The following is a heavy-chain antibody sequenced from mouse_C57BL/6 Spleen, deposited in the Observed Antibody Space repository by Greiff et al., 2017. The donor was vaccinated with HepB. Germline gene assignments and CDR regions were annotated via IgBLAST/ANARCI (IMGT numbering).Heavy chain of an antibody. CDR3: ARKAGGQGYLDY. V-gene: IGHV1-7*01. Sequence: VQLQQSGAELAKPGASVKLSCKASGYTFTSYWMHWVKQRPGQGLEWIGYINPSSGYTKYNQKFKDKAILTADKSSSTAYMQLSSLTYEDSAGYYAARKAGGQGYLDYWGQGTTLTVSS. CDR1: GYTFTSYW. CDR2: INPSSGYT. J-gene: IGHJ2*01.